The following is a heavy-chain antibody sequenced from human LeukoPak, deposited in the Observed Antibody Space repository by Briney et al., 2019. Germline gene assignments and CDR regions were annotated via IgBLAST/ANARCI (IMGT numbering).Heavy chain of an antibody. CDR1: GFTFSSYA. CDR3: AKDTVPRLGMDV. CDR2: IGGSGGST. Sequence: GGSLRLSCAASGFTFSSYAMNWVRQAPGKGLEWVSAIGGSGGSTYYADSVKGRFTISRDNAKNSLYLQMNSLRAEDTAVYYCAKDTVPRLGMDVWGQGTTVTVSS. D-gene: IGHD4-17*01. V-gene: IGHV3-23*01. J-gene: IGHJ6*02.